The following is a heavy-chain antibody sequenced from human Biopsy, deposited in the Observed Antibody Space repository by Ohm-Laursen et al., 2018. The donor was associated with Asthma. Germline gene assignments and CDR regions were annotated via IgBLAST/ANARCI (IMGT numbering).Heavy chain of an antibody. CDR2: PFYNGAN. CDR3: ARMITMIQAANYYSYAMDV. J-gene: IGHJ6*02. CDR1: GASINSGGYS. Sequence: TLSLTCAVSGASINSGGYSWNWIRQPPRKGLELICYPFYNGANHYNPSLKSRVTISVDRSKRQFSLKVNSVTAADTAVYYCARMITMIQAANYYSYAMDVWGQGTTVTVSS. D-gene: IGHD3-22*01. V-gene: IGHV4-30-2*01.